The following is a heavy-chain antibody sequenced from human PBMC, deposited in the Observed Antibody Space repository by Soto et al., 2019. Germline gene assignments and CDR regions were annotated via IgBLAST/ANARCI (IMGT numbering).Heavy chain of an antibody. CDR2: IYWDDDK. D-gene: IGHD3-22*01. Sequence: QITLKESGPTLVKPTQTLTLTCTFSGFALNTIAVGVGWIRQPPGKALEWLALIYWDDDKHYSPSLKNRLTSTKDTSKSQVVLTMTNLDPVDTATYYCARTSSGYADFVSWGQGTLVTVSS. J-gene: IGHJ4*02. V-gene: IGHV2-5*02. CDR1: GFALNTIAVG. CDR3: ARTSSGYADFVS.